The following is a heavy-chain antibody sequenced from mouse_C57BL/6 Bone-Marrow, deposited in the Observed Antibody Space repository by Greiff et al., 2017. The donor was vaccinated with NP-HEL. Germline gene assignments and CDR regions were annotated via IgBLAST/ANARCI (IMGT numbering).Heavy chain of an antibody. CDR1: GFTFSSYG. CDR2: ISSGGSYT. Sequence: EVKLMESGGDLVKPGGSLKLSCAASGFTFSSYGMSWVRQTPDKRLEWVATISSGGSYTYYPDSVKGRFTISRDNAKNTLYLQMSSLKSEDTAMYYCARHGHWYFDVWGTGTTVTVSS. J-gene: IGHJ1*03. V-gene: IGHV5-6*01. D-gene: IGHD3-1*01. CDR3: ARHGHWYFDV.